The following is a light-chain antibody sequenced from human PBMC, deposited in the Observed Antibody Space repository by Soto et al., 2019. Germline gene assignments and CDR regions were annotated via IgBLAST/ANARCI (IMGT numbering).Light chain of an antibody. CDR2: LGS. Sequence: DIVMTQSPLSLPVSPGEPASISCRSSQSLLHNNGYNYLDWYLQKPVQSPQLLIYLGSNRASGVPDRFSGSVSGADFTLKISRVEAEDVGVYYCMQALQTPLYTFGQGTKLEIK. CDR3: MQALQTPLYT. CDR1: QSLLHNNGYNY. V-gene: IGKV2-28*01. J-gene: IGKJ2*01.